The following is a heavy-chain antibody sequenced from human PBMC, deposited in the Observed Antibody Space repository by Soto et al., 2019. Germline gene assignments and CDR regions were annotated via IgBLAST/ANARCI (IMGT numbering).Heavy chain of an antibody. D-gene: IGHD4-17*01. J-gene: IGHJ4*02. CDR1: GFTFSSYA. CDR2: ISGSGGST. CDR3: ATVDHYGDYYFDY. Sequence: EVQLLESGGGLVQPGGSLRLSCAASGFTFSSYAMSWVRQAPGKGLEWVSAISGSGGSTYYADSVKGRFTISRDNSKNTLYLQMNSLRAEDTAVYYFATVDHYGDYYFDYWGQGTLVTVSS. V-gene: IGHV3-23*01.